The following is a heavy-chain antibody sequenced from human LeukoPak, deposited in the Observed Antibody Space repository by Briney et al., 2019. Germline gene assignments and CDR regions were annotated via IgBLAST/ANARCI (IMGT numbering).Heavy chain of an antibody. J-gene: IGHJ3*02. CDR3: ARGFVVVTAIRKDAFDI. CDR2: ISWNSGSI. V-gene: IGHV3-9*01. CDR1: GFTFDDYA. D-gene: IGHD2-21*02. Sequence: GRSLRLSCAASGFTFDDYAMHWVRQAPGKGLEWVSGISWNSGSIGYADSVKGRFTISGDNAKNSLYLQMNSLRAEDTALYYCARGFVVVTAIRKDAFDIWGQGTMVTVSS.